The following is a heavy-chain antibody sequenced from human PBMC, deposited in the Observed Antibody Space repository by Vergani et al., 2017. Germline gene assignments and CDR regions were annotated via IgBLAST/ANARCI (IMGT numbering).Heavy chain of an antibody. CDR1: GDAISRDTYS. CDR3: ARGQTCYSRYWSTYFFYMDV. D-gene: IGHD2-8*02. Sequence: QVQLQESGPGLVNTSQTLSLTCTLSGDAISRDTYSWNWVRQPPGKPREWIGSVDYSGNTYYNPSLVGRITMSIDKSKNYFSLTLTSVTAADSAFYFGARGQTCYSRYWSTYFFYMDVWGKGTTVTVSS. CDR2: VDYSGNT. V-gene: IGHV4-30-4*07. J-gene: IGHJ6*03.